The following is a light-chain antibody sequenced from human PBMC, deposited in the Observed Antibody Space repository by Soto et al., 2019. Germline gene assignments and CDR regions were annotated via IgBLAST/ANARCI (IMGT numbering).Light chain of an antibody. CDR3: QQYGSSSSS. CDR1: QSVSRGS. Sequence: EIVLTQSPGTLSLSPGERATLSCRASQSVSRGSLAWYQQKPGQPPRLLMYGASSRATGIPDRFSGSGSGTDFTLTISRREPEDFAVYYCQQYGSSSSSFGQGTKLEIK. J-gene: IGKJ2*03. V-gene: IGKV3-20*01. CDR2: GAS.